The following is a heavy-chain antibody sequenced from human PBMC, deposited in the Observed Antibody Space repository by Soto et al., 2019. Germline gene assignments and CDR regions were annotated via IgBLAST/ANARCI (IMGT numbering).Heavy chain of an antibody. D-gene: IGHD2-2*01. CDR2: IYYSGST. CDR3: ARAKYQLLLFYYYYYMDV. V-gene: IGHV4-59*01. J-gene: IGHJ6*03. CDR1: GGSISSYY. Sequence: PWETLSLTCTVSGGSISSYYWSWIRQPPGKGLEWIGYIYYSGSTNYNPSLKSRVTISVDTSKNQFSLKLSSVTAADTAVYYCARAKYQLLLFYYYYYMDVWGKGTTVTVSS.